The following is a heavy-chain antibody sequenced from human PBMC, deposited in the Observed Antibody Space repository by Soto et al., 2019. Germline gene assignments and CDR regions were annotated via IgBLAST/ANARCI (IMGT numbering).Heavy chain of an antibody. CDR1: GGSFSGYY. CDR3: ARGMVRGFRSNYYYYGMDV. D-gene: IGHD3-10*01. V-gene: IGHV4-34*01. CDR2: INHSGST. J-gene: IGHJ6*02. Sequence: SETLSLTCAVYGGSFSGYYWSWIRQPPGKGLEWIGEINHSGSTNYNPSLKSRVTISVDTSKNQFSLKLSSVTAADTAVYYCARGMVRGFRSNYYYYGMDVWGQGTTVTVSS.